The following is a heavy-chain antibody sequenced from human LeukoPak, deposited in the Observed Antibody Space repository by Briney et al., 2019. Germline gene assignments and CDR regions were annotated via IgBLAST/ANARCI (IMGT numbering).Heavy chain of an antibody. CDR1: GFTFSSYA. Sequence: GGSLRLSCAASGFTFSSYAMSWVRQAPGKGLEWVSAISGSGGSTYYADSVKGRFTISRDNSKNTLYLQMSSLRAEDTAVYYCAKGASSSEWELPRGDAFDIWGQGTMVTVSS. D-gene: IGHD1-26*01. V-gene: IGHV3-23*01. CDR3: AKGASSSEWELPRGDAFDI. J-gene: IGHJ3*02. CDR2: ISGSGGST.